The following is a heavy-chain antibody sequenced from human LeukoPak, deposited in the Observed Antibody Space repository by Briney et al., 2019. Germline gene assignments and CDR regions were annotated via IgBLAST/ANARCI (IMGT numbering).Heavy chain of an antibody. D-gene: IGHD3-3*01. Sequence: GGSLRLSCAASGFTFSSYAMHWVRQAPGKGLEWVAVISYDGSNKYYADSVKGRFTISRDNSKNTLYLQMNSLRVEDTAVYYCASSQQRITIFGVVIVDLQYWGQGTLVTVSS. CDR1: GFTFSSYA. V-gene: IGHV3-30-3*01. J-gene: IGHJ1*01. CDR2: ISYDGSNK. CDR3: ASSQQRITIFGVVIVDLQY.